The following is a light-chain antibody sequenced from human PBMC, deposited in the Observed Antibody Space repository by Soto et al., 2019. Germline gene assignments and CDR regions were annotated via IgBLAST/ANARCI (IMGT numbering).Light chain of an antibody. V-gene: IGLV2-23*02. CDR1: SSDVGRYDY. CDR3: CSYAGSSTFLYV. J-gene: IGLJ1*01. Sequence: QSVLTQPASVSGSPGQSIAISCTGTSSDVGRYDYVSWYQHHPGKAPKLIIHEVSNRPSGVSDRFSGSKSGNTASLTISGLQAEDEADYYCCSYAGSSTFLYVFGTGTKVTVL. CDR2: EVS.